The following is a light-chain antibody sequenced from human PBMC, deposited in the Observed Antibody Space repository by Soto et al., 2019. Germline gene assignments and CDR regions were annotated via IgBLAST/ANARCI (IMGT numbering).Light chain of an antibody. J-gene: IGLJ2*01. CDR1: MRDVGAYNL. CDR2: EVR. CDR3: SSYTPKSSLI. V-gene: IGLV2-14*01. Sequence: QSALTQPASVSGSPGQSITISCAGTMRDVGAYNLVSWYQQHPGRAPQLIIYEVRNRPSGISFRFSGSKSGNTASLTISGLQAEDEAEYYCSSYTPKSSLIFGGGTKLNVL.